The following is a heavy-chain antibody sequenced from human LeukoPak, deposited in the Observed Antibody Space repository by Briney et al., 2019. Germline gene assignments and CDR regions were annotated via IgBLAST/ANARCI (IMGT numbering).Heavy chain of an antibody. CDR3: AKDLREMATAFDI. CDR2: IKQDGSAK. D-gene: IGHD5-24*01. J-gene: IGHJ3*02. Sequence: GGSLRISCAASRFTFSSYWMSWVRQAPGKGLEWVANIKQDGSAKYYVDSVKGRFTISRDNAKNSLYLQMNSLRAEDTAVYYCAKDLREMATAFDIWGQGTMVTVSS. V-gene: IGHV3-7*01. CDR1: RFTFSSYW.